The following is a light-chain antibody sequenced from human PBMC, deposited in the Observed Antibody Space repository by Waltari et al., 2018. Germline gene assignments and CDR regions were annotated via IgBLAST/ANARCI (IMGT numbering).Light chain of an antibody. Sequence: DVVMTQSPLSLPVTPGPPASISCRSSQSLVHSDGNTYLNWFQQRPGQSPRRLIYKVSDRDSGVPDRFSGSGSGTDFTLKISRVEAEDVAIYYCMQGTHWPPTFGQGTKVEI. CDR3: MQGTHWPPT. V-gene: IGKV2-30*02. CDR2: KVS. CDR1: QSLVHSDGNTY. J-gene: IGKJ1*01.